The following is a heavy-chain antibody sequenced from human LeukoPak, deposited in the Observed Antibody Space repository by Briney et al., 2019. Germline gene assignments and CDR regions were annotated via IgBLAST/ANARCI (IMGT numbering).Heavy chain of an antibody. CDR1: GYSFTSYW. V-gene: IGHV5-10-1*01. CDR3: ATEYCSGGSCYSMDY. D-gene: IGHD2-15*01. J-gene: IGHJ4*02. CDR2: IDPSDSYT. Sequence: GESLRISCTGSGYSFTSYWISWVRQMRGKGLEWMGRIDPSDSYTNYSPSFQGHVTISADKSISTAYLQWSSLKASDTAMYYCATEYCSGGSCYSMDYWGQGTLVTVSS.